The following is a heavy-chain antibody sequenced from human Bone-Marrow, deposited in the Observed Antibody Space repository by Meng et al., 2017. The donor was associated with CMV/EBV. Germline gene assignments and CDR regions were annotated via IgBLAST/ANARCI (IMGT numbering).Heavy chain of an antibody. CDR3: AAYISGYPY. Sequence: GESLKISCAAAGFTVSSNYMSWVRQAPGKGLEWVSVIYSGGSTYYADSVKGRFTISTDDSKNSLDLQMSSLKTEDTAVYFCAAYISGYPYWGQGTQVTVSS. D-gene: IGHD5-18*01. V-gene: IGHV3-53*01. CDR1: GFTVSSNY. CDR2: IYSGGST. J-gene: IGHJ4*02.